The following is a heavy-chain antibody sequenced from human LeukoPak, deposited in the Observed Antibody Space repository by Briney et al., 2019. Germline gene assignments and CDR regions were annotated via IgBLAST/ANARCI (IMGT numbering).Heavy chain of an antibody. CDR3: ARDVRIAAAGNFDY. D-gene: IGHD6-13*01. J-gene: IGHJ4*02. CDR2: IYHSGNT. V-gene: IGHV4-39*07. Sequence: SETLSLTCTVSGGSISSSSYYWGWIRQPPGKGLEWIGNIYHSGNTYYTPSLKSRVTISVDTSKNQFSLKLSSVTAADTAVYYCARDVRIAAAGNFDYWGQGTLVTVSS. CDR1: GGSISSSSYY.